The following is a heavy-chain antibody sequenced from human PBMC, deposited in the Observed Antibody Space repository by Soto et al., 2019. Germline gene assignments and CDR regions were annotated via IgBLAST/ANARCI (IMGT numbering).Heavy chain of an antibody. CDR1: GFTFSSYA. CDR3: ARVPWELLTPDPYYFDY. J-gene: IGHJ4*02. V-gene: IGHV3-30-3*01. CDR2: VSYDGSNK. D-gene: IGHD1-26*01. Sequence: QVQLVESGGGVVQPGRSLGLSCAASGFTFSSYAMHWVRQAPGKGLEWVAIVSYDGSNKYYADSVKGRFTISRDNSKNTLYLQMKSLRVEDAAVYCARVPWELLTPDPYYFDYWGQGTLVAVSS.